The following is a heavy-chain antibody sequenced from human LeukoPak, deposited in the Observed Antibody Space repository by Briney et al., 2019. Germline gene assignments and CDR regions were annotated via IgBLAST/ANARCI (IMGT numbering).Heavy chain of an antibody. CDR1: GYTFTSYD. Sequence: ASVKVSCKASGYTFTSYDINWVRQATGQGLEWMGWMNPNSGNTGYAQKFQGRVTMTRNTSISTAYMELSSLRSEDTAVYYCARRPAAAGTCKKRGLDYWGQGTLVTVSS. V-gene: IGHV1-8*01. J-gene: IGHJ4*02. CDR3: ARRPAAAGTCKKRGLDY. D-gene: IGHD6-13*01. CDR2: MNPNSGNT.